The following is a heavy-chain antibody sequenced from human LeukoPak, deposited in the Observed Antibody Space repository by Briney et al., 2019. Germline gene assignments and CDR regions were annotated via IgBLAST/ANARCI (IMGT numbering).Heavy chain of an antibody. V-gene: IGHV3-64*01. J-gene: IGHJ3*02. Sequence: GTLSLTCAVSGGSISSNNWWSWVRQAPGKGLEYVSAISSNGGSTYYANSVKGRFTISRDNSKNTLYLQMGSLRAEDMAVYYCARGPSGIQLWLGAFDIWGQGTMVTVSS. CDR1: GGSISSNN. CDR3: ARGPSGIQLWLGAFDI. D-gene: IGHD5-18*01. CDR2: ISSNGGST.